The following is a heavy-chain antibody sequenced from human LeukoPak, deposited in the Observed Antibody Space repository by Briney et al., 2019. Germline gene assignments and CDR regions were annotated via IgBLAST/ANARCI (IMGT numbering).Heavy chain of an antibody. D-gene: IGHD5-18*01. Sequence: GGSLRLSCAASGFTFSTYAMTWVRQAPGKGLECVSGISDSGDTTYYADSVKGRFTISRDNSKNTLYLQMNSLRAEDTAVYYCARDYGYSYYPYFDYWGQGTLVTVSS. CDR3: ARDYGYSYYPYFDY. J-gene: IGHJ4*02. CDR1: GFTFSTYA. V-gene: IGHV3-23*01. CDR2: ISDSGDTT.